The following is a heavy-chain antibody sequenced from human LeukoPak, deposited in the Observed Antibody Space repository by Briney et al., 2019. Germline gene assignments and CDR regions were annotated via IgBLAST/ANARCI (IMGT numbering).Heavy chain of an antibody. CDR1: GYTFTSYY. CDR2: INPSGGST. J-gene: IGHJ6*03. D-gene: IGHD4-17*01. V-gene: IGHV1-46*01. CDR3: ARVPTVTTSTPYYYYMDV. Sequence: ASVKVSCKASGYTFTSYYMHWVRQAPGQGLEWMGIINPSGGSTSYAQKFQGRVTMTRDMSTSTVYMELSSLRSEDTAVYYCARVPTVTTSTPYYYYMDVWGKGTTVTISS.